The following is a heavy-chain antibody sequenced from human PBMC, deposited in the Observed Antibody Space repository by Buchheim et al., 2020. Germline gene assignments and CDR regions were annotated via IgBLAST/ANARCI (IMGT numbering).Heavy chain of an antibody. J-gene: IGHJ4*02. CDR3: AKTLGSGWYSWDYFDY. CDR2: ISGSGGST. V-gene: IGHV3-23*01. Sequence: EVQLLESGGGLVQPGGSLRLSCAASGFTFSSYAMSWVRQAPGKGLEWVSAISGSGGSTYYADSVKGRVTISRDNSKNTLSPKMNSLRAEDTAVYYCAKTLGSGWYSWDYFDYWGQGTL. CDR1: GFTFSSYA. D-gene: IGHD6-19*01.